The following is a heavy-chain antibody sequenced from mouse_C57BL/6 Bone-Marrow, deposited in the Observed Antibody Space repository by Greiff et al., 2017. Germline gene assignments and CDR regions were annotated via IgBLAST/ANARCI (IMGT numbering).Heavy chain of an antibody. CDR1: GYSITSDY. J-gene: IGHJ3*01. D-gene: IGHD1-1*01. CDR2: ISYSGIT. CDR3: ARLITTVGGFAY. Sequence: EVHLVESGPGLAKPSQTLSLTCSVTGYSITSDYWNWIRKFPGNKLEYMGYISYSGITYYNPSLKSRISLTRDTSKNQYYLQLNSVTTEDTATYYCARLITTVGGFAYWGQGTLVTVSA. V-gene: IGHV3-8*01.